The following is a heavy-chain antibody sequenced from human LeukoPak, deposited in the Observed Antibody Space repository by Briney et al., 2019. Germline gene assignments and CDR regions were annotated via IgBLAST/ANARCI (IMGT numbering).Heavy chain of an antibody. Sequence: GGSLRLSCAASGFTFSSYEMNWVRQAPGKGLEWVSYISSSGSTIYYADSVKGRFTISRDNAKNSLYLQMNSLRAEDTAVYYCARDYSSGWYSYYYYYGMDVWGQGTTVTVPS. J-gene: IGHJ6*02. CDR3: ARDYSSGWYSYYYYYGMDV. CDR1: GFTFSSYE. V-gene: IGHV3-48*03. D-gene: IGHD6-19*01. CDR2: ISSSGSTI.